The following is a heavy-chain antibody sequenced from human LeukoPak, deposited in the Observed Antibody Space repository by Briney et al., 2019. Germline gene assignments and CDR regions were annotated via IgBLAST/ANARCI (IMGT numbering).Heavy chain of an antibody. J-gene: IGHJ3*02. CDR1: GFTFSSYG. V-gene: IGHV3-33*01. Sequence: GSLRLSCAASGFTFSSYGMHWVRQAPGKGLEWVAVIWYDGSNKYYADSVKGRFTISRDNSKNTLYLQMNSLRAEDTAVYHCARDASILWFGELPDAFDIWGQGTMVTVSS. D-gene: IGHD3-10*01. CDR3: ARDASILWFGELPDAFDI. CDR2: IWYDGSNK.